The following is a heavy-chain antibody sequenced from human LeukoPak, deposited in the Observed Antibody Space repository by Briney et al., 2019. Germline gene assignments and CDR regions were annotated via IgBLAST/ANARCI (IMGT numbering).Heavy chain of an antibody. V-gene: IGHV3-23*01. CDR2: ISGSGGST. CDR1: GFTFSSYA. J-gene: IGHJ4*02. D-gene: IGHD4-17*01. Sequence: PGGSLRLSCAASGFTFSSYAMSWVRQAPGKGLEWVSAISGSGGSTYYADSVKGRFTISRDNSKNTLYLQMNSLRAEDTAVYYCAKQHRHTTVDYDLADYFDYWGQGTLVTVSS. CDR3: AKQHRHTTVDYDLADYFDY.